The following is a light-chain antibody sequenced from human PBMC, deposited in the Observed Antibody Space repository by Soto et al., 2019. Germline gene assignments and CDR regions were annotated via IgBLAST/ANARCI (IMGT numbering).Light chain of an antibody. V-gene: IGKV1-5*01. Sequence: DIQMTQSPSTLSATAGDRVTNTCRASQSISSWLAWYQQKPGKAPKLLIYDAYNLESGVPSRFSGSGAGTEFTLTISDLQPDDIATYYCQQYENYWTFGQGTKVEIK. J-gene: IGKJ1*01. CDR1: QSISSW. CDR3: QQYENYWT. CDR2: DAY.